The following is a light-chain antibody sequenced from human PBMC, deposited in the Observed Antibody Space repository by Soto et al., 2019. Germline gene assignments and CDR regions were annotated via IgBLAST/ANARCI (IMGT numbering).Light chain of an antibody. J-gene: IGKJ4*01. CDR3: AQGLATPFT. CDR2: LGS. Sequence: EIVLTQSPLSLPVTPGEPASISCRSSQNLLHSSGYNYLNWYLQKPGQSPQLLIYLGSNRASGVPDRFSGSGSGTDFTLTINRVEAEDVGLYFCAQGLATPFTFGGGTKVDIK. CDR1: QNLLHSSGYNY. V-gene: IGKV2-28*01.